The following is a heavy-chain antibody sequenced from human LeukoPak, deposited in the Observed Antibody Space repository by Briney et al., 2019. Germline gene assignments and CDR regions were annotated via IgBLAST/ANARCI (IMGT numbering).Heavy chain of an antibody. J-gene: IGHJ6*02. CDR1: GGSISSYY. D-gene: IGHD3-9*01. Sequence: SETLSLTRTVSGGSISSYYWSWIRQPPGKGLEWIGYIYYSGSTNYNPSLKSRVTISVDTSKSQFSLKLSSVTAADTAVYYCARHVLRYFDWLPNIHYYYGMDVWGQGTTVTVSS. CDR2: IYYSGST. V-gene: IGHV4-59*08. CDR3: ARHVLRYFDWLPNIHYYYGMDV.